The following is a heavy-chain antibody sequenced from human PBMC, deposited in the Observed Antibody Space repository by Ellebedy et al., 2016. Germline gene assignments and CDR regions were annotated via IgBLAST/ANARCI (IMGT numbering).Heavy chain of an antibody. V-gene: IGHV1-46*01. Sequence: ASVKVSXKASGYTFTSYYMHWVRQAPGQGLEWMGIINPSGGSTSYAQKFQGRVTITADKSTSTAYMELSSLRSEDTAVYYCARVTLFGEGAAFDIWGQGTMVTVSS. D-gene: IGHD3-10*02. J-gene: IGHJ3*02. CDR2: INPSGGST. CDR3: ARVTLFGEGAAFDI. CDR1: GYTFTSYY.